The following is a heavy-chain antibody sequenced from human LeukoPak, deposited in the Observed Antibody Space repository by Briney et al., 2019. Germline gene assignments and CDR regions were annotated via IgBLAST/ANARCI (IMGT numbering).Heavy chain of an antibody. CDR3: ARDPGGSGYSSGNDY. CDR2: IYHSGST. V-gene: IGHV4-38-2*02. J-gene: IGHJ4*02. Sequence: SETLSLTCTVSGYSISSGYYWGWIRQPPGKGLEWIGSIYHSGSTYYNPSLKSRVTISVDTSKNQFSLKLSSVTAADTAVYYCARDPGGSGYSSGNDYWGQGTLVTVSS. CDR1: GYSISSGYY. D-gene: IGHD6-19*01.